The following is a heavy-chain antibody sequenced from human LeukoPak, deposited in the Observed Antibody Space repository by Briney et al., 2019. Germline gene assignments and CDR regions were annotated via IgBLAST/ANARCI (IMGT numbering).Heavy chain of an antibody. CDR3: ARDSLRYYDSSGYYHDY. CDR2: ISGSSSYI. V-gene: IGHV3-21*01. CDR1: GFTFSSYS. Sequence: GGSLRLSCAASGFTFSSYSMNWVRQPPGKGLEWVSSISGSSSYIYYADSVKGRFTISRDNDKNSLYLQMNSLRAEDTAVYYCARDSLRYYDSSGYYHDYWGQGTLVTVSS. J-gene: IGHJ4*02. D-gene: IGHD3-22*01.